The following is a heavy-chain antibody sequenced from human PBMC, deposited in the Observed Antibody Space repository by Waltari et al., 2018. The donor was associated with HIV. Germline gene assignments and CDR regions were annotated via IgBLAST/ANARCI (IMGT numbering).Heavy chain of an antibody. D-gene: IGHD1-26*01. V-gene: IGHV3-53*02. CDR3: ARIPGIGTSGRGAFDI. CDR2: IYSSGST. J-gene: IGHJ3*02. CDR1: GFTVSSNY. Sequence: EVQLVETGGDFIQPGGSLRLSCAASGFTVSSNYMNWVRQAPGKGLGWDSIIYSSGSTYYADSVKGRFTIVRDNSKNTLFLQMNGLRAEDTAVYYCARIPGIGTSGRGAFDIWGQGAMVTVSS.